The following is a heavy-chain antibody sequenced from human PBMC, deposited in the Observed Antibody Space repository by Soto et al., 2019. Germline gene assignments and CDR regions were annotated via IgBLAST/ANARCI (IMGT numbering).Heavy chain of an antibody. CDR2: ISYDGSNK. CDR3: ARSPYRVSYLAYFDY. V-gene: IGHV3-30*03. Sequence: QVQLVESGGGVVQPGRSLRLSCAASGFTFSSYGMHWVRQAPGKGLEWVAVISYDGSNKYYADSVKGRFTISRDNSKNPLYLQMNSLRAADTAVYYCARSPYRVSYLAYFDYWGQGTRVTVSS. J-gene: IGHJ4*02. CDR1: GFTFSSYG. D-gene: IGHD1-26*01.